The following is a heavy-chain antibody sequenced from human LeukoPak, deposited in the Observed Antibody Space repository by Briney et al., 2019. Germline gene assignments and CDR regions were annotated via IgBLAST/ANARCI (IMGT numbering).Heavy chain of an antibody. CDR2: IRYDGSNK. V-gene: IGHV3-30*02. J-gene: IGHJ4*02. D-gene: IGHD6-6*01. CDR3: AKAIHSSSSGVVDY. Sequence: GGSLRLSCAASGFTFSNYAMHWVRQAPGKGLEGVTFIRYDGSNKYYAESVKGRFTISRDNSKNTLYLQMSSLRAEDTAVYYCAKAIHSSSSGVVDYWGQGTLVTVS. CDR1: GFTFSNYA.